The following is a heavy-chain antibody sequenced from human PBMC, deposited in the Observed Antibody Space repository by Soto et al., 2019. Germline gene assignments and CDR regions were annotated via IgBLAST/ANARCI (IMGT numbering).Heavy chain of an antibody. V-gene: IGHV3-15*01. CDR2: IKSKTDGGTK. CDR3: ISNLPQWDHILVAVAADDD. CDR1: GFTFSNAW. D-gene: IGHD2-15*01. Sequence: GGSLRLSCAASGFTFSNAWMSWVRQAPGKGLEWVGRIKSKTDGGTKDYAAPVKARLTISRDDSKNTLYLQMNSLKTEDTSVYYCISNLPQWDHILVAVAADDDWGQGTLVTVSS. J-gene: IGHJ4*02.